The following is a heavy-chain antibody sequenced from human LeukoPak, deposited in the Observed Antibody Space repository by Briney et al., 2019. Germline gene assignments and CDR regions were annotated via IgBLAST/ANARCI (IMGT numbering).Heavy chain of an antibody. CDR3: ARARYYSGGSCYAEY. CDR1: GYSFTTYW. Sequence: GESLKISCKGSGYSFTTYWIGWVRQMPGKGLEWMGIIYPGDSDTRYSPSFQGQVTISADKSISTAYLQWSSLKASDTAMYYRARARYYSGGSCYAEYWGQGTLVTVSS. D-gene: IGHD2-15*01. V-gene: IGHV5-51*01. J-gene: IGHJ4*02. CDR2: IYPGDSDT.